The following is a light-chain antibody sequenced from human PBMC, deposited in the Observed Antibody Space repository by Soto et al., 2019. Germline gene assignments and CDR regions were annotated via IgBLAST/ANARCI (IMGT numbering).Light chain of an antibody. CDR3: SSYARSSTLV. Sequence: QSALTQPASVSGSPGQSVTISCTGTSSDVGGYNSVSWYQQHPGKAPKLMISDVSNRPSGVSNRFSGSKSGNTASLTISGLQAEDEADYYCSSYARSSTLVFGGGTKVTVL. V-gene: IGLV2-14*03. CDR2: DVS. CDR1: SSDVGGYNS. J-gene: IGLJ3*02.